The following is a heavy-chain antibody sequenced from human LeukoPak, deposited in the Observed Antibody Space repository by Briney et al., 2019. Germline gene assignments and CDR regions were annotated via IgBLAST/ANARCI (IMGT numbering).Heavy chain of an antibody. CDR3: ARDFLGGRETVRYFDSNSLIYFDY. D-gene: IGHD3-9*01. V-gene: IGHV3-11*01. CDR1: GFTFSDYY. CDR2: ISSSGSTI. J-gene: IGHJ4*02. Sequence: GGSLRLSCAASGFTFSDYYMGWIRQAPGKGLEWVSYISSSGSTIYYADSVKGRFTISRDNAKNSLYLQMNSLRAEDTAVYYCARDFLGGRETVRYFDSNSLIYFDYWGQGTLVTVSS.